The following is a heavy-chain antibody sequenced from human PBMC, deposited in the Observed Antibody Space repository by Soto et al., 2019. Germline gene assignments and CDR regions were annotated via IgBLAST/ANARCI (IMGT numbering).Heavy chain of an antibody. J-gene: IGHJ6*03. CDR2: INPSGGST. CDR3: ARTDYGDLYSVYYYYMDV. Sequence: ASVKVSCKASGYTFTSYYMHWVRQAPGQGLEWMGIINPSGGSTSYAQKFQGRVTMTRDTSTSTVYMELSSLRSEDTAVYYCARTDYGDLYSVYYYYMDVWGKGTTVTVSS. D-gene: IGHD4-17*01. V-gene: IGHV1-46*01. CDR1: GYTFTSYY.